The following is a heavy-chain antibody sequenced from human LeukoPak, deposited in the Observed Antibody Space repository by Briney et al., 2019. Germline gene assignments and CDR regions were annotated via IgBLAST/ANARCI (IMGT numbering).Heavy chain of an antibody. CDR2: ISSNGGSS. J-gene: IGHJ3*02. CDR3: ATRDIVVVVAATPGESAFDI. D-gene: IGHD2-15*01. CDR1: GFTFSSYA. Sequence: PGGSLRLSCAASGFTFSSYAMHWVRQAPGKGLEYVSAISSNGGSSYYANSVKGRFTISRDNSKNTLYLQMNSLRAEDTAVYYCATRDIVVVVAATPGESAFDIWGQGTMVTVSS. V-gene: IGHV3-64*01.